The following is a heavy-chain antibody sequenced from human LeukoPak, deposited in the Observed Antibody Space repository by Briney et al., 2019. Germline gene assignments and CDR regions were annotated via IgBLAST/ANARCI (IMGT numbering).Heavy chain of an antibody. CDR2: INPNSGGT. D-gene: IGHD6-19*01. Sequence: ASVKVSCKASGYTFTGYYMHWVRQAPGRGLEWMGWINPNSGGTNYAQKFQGRVTMTRDTSISTAYMELSRLRSDDTAVYYCARDRFHSSGWYGTLRGPDWFDPWGQGTLVTVSS. V-gene: IGHV1-2*02. CDR1: GYTFTGYY. J-gene: IGHJ5*02. CDR3: ARDRFHSSGWYGTLRGPDWFDP.